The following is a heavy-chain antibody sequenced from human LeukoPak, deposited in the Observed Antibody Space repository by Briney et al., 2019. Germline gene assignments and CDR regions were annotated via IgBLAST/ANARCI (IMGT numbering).Heavy chain of an antibody. CDR1: GYTFTSYG. J-gene: IGHJ4*02. V-gene: IGHV1-18*01. Sequence: ASVKVSCKASGYTFTSYGISWVRQAPGQGLEWMGWISAYNGNTNYAQKLQGRVTMTTDTSTSTAYMELRSLRSDDTSVYYCARYNDFWSGARYYFDYWGQGTLVTVSS. CDR2: ISAYNGNT. CDR3: ARYNDFWSGARYYFDY. D-gene: IGHD3-3*01.